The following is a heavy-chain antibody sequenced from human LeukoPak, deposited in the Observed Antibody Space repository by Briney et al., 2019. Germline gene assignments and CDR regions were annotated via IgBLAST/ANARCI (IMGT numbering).Heavy chain of an antibody. CDR3: ARDYGGNSQLRIPFDY. D-gene: IGHD4-17*01. CDR1: GDSVSSNSAA. J-gene: IGHJ4*02. Sequence: SQTLLLTCAISGDSVSSNSAAWNWIRQSPSRGLEWLGRTYYRSKWYNDYAVSVKSRITINPDTSKNQFSLQLNSVTPEDTAVYYCARDYGGNSQLRIPFDYWGQGTLVTVSS. V-gene: IGHV6-1*01. CDR2: TYYRSKWYN.